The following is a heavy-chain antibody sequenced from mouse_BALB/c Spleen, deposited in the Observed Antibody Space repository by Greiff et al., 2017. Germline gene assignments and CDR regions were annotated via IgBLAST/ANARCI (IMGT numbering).Heavy chain of an antibody. V-gene: IGHV5-9-4*01. D-gene: IGHD5-5*01. CDR1: GFTFSSYA. Sequence: DVMLVESGGGLVQPGVSRKLSCAASGFTFSSYAMSWVRQSPEKRLEWVAEISSGGSYTYYPDTVTGRFTISRDNAKNTLYLEMSSLRSEDTAMYYCARLPYFDYWGQGTTLTVSS. CDR2: ISSGGSYT. J-gene: IGHJ2*01. CDR3: ARLPYFDY.